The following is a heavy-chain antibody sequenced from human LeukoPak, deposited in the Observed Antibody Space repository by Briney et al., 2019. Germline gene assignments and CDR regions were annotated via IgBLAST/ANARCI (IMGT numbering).Heavy chain of an antibody. CDR2: ISSSSSYI. D-gene: IGHD6-19*01. CDR3: ARAHSGWYDY. CDR1: GFNFSSYS. V-gene: IGHV3-21*06. Sequence: PGGSLRLSCAASGFNFSSYSMNWLRQAPGKGLEWVSSISSSSSYIYYAHSLKGRFTITRDKAKNSLYLQMNSLRAEDPAVYYCARAHSGWYDYWGQGTLVSVSS. J-gene: IGHJ4*02.